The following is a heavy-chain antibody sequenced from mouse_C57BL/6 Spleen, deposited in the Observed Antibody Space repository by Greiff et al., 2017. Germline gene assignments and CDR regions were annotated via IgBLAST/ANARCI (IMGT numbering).Heavy chain of an antibody. Sequence: GGGLVQPKGSLKLSCAASGFTFNTYAMHWVRQAPGKGSEWVARIRSKSSNYATYYADSVKDRFTISRDDSQSMLYLQMNNLKTEDTAMYYCVRDHCYGSSYGYFDVWGTGTTVTVSS. D-gene: IGHD1-1*01. CDR1: GFTFNTYA. V-gene: IGHV10-3*01. J-gene: IGHJ1*03. CDR2: IRSKSSNYAT. CDR3: VRDHCYGSSYGYFDV.